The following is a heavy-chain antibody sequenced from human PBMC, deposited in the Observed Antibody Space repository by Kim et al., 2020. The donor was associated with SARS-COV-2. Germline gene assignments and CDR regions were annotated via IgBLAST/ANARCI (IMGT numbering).Heavy chain of an antibody. CDR3: SRGVFDIWCVYPSY. V-gene: IGHV3-23*01. CDR1: GFTFSSYA. D-gene: IGHD3-9*01. J-gene: IGHJ4*02. Sequence: GGSLRLSCAASGFTFSSYAMSWVRQAPGKGLEWVSAISGSAGSTYYADAATGRFTITSDNSKNTHYLQMNSLRPEATAASYYSRGVFDIWCVYPSYWGQG. CDR2: ISGSAGST.